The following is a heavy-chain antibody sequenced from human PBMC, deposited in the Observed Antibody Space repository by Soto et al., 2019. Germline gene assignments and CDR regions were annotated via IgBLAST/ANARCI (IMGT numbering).Heavy chain of an antibody. CDR2: ISYDGSNK. J-gene: IGHJ4*02. CDR3: ASGRTAAVTGAFDY. CDR1: GFTFSSYA. Sequence: GGSLRLSCAASGFTFSSYAMHWVRQAPGKGLEWVAVISYDGSNKYYADSVKGRFTISRDNSKNTLYLQMNSLRAEDTAVYYCASGRTAAVTGAFDYWGQGTLVTVSS. V-gene: IGHV3-30-3*01. D-gene: IGHD6-13*01.